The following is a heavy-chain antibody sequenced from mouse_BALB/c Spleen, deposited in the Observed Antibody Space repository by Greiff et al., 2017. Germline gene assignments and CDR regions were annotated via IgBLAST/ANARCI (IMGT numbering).Heavy chain of an antibody. J-gene: IGHJ3*01. Sequence: EVQRVESGGGLVQPGGSRKLSCAASGFTFSSFGMHWVRQAPEKGLEWVAYISSGSSTIYYADTVKGRFTISRDNPKNTLFLQMTSLRSEDTAMYYCARSDRYDPFAYWGQGTLVTVSA. CDR1: GFTFSSFG. CDR2: ISSGSSTI. D-gene: IGHD2-14*01. V-gene: IGHV5-17*02. CDR3: ARSDRYDPFAY.